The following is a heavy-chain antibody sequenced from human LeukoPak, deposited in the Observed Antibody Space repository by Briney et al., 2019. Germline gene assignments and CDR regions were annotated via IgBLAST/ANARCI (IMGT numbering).Heavy chain of an antibody. CDR3: AKVFWGTVAYAPWDY. CDR1: GFTFSNYA. Sequence: PGGSLRLSCVASGFTFSNYAMSWVRQAPGKGLEGVSVISDSGGTTYYADSVMGRFTISRDNSKNTLFLQMNSLTADDTAVYHCAKVFWGTVAYAPWDYWGQGTLVTVSS. V-gene: IGHV3-23*01. J-gene: IGHJ4*02. D-gene: IGHD3-16*01. CDR2: ISDSGGTT.